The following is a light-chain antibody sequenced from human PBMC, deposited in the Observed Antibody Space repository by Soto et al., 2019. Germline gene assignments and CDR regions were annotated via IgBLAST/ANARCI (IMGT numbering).Light chain of an antibody. V-gene: IGKV3-20*01. CDR1: QSVRSTY. J-gene: IGKJ1*01. CDR2: GAS. Sequence: EIVMTQSPGPLSLSPGERATPSCMSSQSVRSTYLAWYQQKPGQAPRLLIYGASSRATGIPDRFSGSGSGTDCTLTISRLEPEDVAVYYCQQYGSSPQTLGQGTKVDIK. CDR3: QQYGSSPQT.